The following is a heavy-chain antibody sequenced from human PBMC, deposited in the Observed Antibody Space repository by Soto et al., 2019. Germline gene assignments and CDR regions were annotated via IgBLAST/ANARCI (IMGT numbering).Heavy chain of an antibody. V-gene: IGHV5-51*01. J-gene: IGHJ6*03. CDR3: ARLLQPPCSSTSCYYYYYYMDV. CDR2: IYPGDSDT. CDR1: GYSFTSYW. D-gene: IGHD2-2*01. Sequence: GESLKISCKGSGYSFTSYWIGWVRQMPGKGLEWMGIIYPGDSDTRYSPSFQGQVTISADKSFSTAYLQWSSLKASDTAMYYCARLLQPPCSSTSCYYYYYYMDVWGKGTTVTVSS.